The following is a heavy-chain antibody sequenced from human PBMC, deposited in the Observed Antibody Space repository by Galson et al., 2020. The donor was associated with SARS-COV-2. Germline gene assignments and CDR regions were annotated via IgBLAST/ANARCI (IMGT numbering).Heavy chain of an antibody. CDR3: AKAPPYSSWGGGWLDP. J-gene: IGHJ5*02. D-gene: IGHD2-21*01. V-gene: IGHV3-23*01. CDR1: GFTFSSYA. Sequence: GGSLRLSCAASGFTFSSYAMSWVRQAPGKGLEWVSAISGSGGSTYYADSVKGRFTISRDNSKNTLYLQMNSLRAEDTAVYYCAKAPPYSSWGGGWLDPWGQGTLVTVS. CDR2: ISGSGGST.